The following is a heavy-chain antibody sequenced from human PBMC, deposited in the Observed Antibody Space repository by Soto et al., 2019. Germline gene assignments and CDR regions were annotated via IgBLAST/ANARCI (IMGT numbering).Heavy chain of an antibody. CDR1: GFTFSSYS. D-gene: IGHD3-9*01. CDR3: ARDPHYDILTGPFDY. CDR2: ISSSSSYI. Sequence: PGGSLRLSCAASGFTFSSYSMNWVRRAPGKGLEWVSSISSSSSYIYYADSVKGRFTISRDNAKNSLYLQMNSLRAEDTAVYYCARDPHYDILTGPFDYWGQGTLVTVSS. V-gene: IGHV3-21*01. J-gene: IGHJ4*02.